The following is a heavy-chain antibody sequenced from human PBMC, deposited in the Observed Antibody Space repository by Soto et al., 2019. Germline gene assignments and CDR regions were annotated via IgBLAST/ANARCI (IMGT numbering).Heavy chain of an antibody. Sequence: GGSLRRSWAASGFILSNYARSWVRQAPGRGREWVSAISGSGATTYYPASVKGRFTISRDNSKHTLYLQTNNLRADDTAVYYCTKGGIPRRYNIPKVDFDYWGQGSLVTVSS. D-gene: IGHD1-1*01. V-gene: IGHV3-23*01. CDR3: TKGGIPRRYNIPKVDFDY. J-gene: IGHJ4*02. CDR2: ISGSGATT. CDR1: GFILSNYA.